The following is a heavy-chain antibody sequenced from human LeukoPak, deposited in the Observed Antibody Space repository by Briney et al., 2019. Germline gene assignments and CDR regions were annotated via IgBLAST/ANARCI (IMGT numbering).Heavy chain of an antibody. V-gene: IGHV4-39*07. Sequence: GSLRLSCAASGFTVSSNYMSWIRQPPGKGLEWIGSIYYTGSSYYNPSPRSRVTISVDTSKNQFSLKLTSVTAADTALYYCARLTYYGDYGEFDNWGQGTLVTVSS. D-gene: IGHD4-17*01. CDR3: ARLTYYGDYGEFDN. J-gene: IGHJ4*02. CDR1: GFTVSSNY. CDR2: IYYTGSS.